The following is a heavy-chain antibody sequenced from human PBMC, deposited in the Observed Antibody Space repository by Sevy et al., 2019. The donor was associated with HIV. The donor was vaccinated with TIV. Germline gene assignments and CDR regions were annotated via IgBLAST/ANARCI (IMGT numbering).Heavy chain of an antibody. Sequence: SETLSLICTVSGGYISSYYWSWIRQPPGKGLQWVGYIYNNGNTKYNPSLKSRVTISVDTSKNQFSLKLTSVTAADTAVYYCARVSYYYDSGGRHLYSFDYWGQGTLVTVSS. V-gene: IGHV4-59*13. CDR2: IYNNGNT. CDR3: ARVSYYYDSGGRHLYSFDY. J-gene: IGHJ4*02. CDR1: GGYISSYY. D-gene: IGHD3-22*01.